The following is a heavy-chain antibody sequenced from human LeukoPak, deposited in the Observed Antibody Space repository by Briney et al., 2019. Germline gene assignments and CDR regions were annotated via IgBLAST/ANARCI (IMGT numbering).Heavy chain of an antibody. V-gene: IGHV3-21*01. CDR2: IGSSGSYI. CDR3: AKDWSGYSFIDY. Sequence: PGGSLRLSCAASGFNFRIHGINWVRQAPGKGLEWVSSIGSSGSYIYYADSVKGRFTISRDNSKNTLYLQMNSLRAEDTAVYYCAKDWSGYSFIDYWGQGTLVTVSS. J-gene: IGHJ4*02. CDR1: GFNFRIHG. D-gene: IGHD5-18*01.